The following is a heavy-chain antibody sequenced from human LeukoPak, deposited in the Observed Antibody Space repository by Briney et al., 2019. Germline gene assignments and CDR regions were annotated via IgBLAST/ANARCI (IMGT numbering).Heavy chain of an antibody. D-gene: IGHD4-23*01. J-gene: IGHJ4*02. Sequence: SETLSLTCAVYGGSFSGYYWSWIRQPPGKGLEWIGEINHSGSTNYNPSLKSRVTISVDTSKNQFSLKLSSVTAADTAVYYCARDPTAVANLPQYYLDYWGQGILVTVSS. V-gene: IGHV4-34*01. CDR3: ARDPTAVANLPQYYLDY. CDR1: GGSFSGYY. CDR2: INHSGST.